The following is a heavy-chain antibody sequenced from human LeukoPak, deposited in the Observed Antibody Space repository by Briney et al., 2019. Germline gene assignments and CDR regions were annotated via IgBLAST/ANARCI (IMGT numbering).Heavy chain of an antibody. CDR2: MNPNSGNT. V-gene: IGHV1-8*01. J-gene: IGHJ5*02. CDR1: GYTFTSYD. CDR3: ARVQSIVVAGTEWFDP. D-gene: IGHD6-13*01. Sequence: ASVKVSCKASGYTFTSYDINWVRQATGQGLEWMGWMNPNSGNTGYAQKFQGRVTMTRNTSISTAYMELSSLRSEDTAVYYCARVQSIVVAGTEWFDPWGQGTLVTVSS.